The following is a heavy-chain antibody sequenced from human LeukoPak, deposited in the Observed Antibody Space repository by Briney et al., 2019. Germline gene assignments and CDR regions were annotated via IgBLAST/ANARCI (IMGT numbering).Heavy chain of an antibody. D-gene: IGHD2-21*01. V-gene: IGHV3-23*01. CDR3: AKSDCGSDGCKLLNY. CDR2: IDGGGDAT. CDR1: GFTFNNYA. J-gene: IGHJ4*02. Sequence: GGSLRLSCAASGFTFNNYAMGWVRQPPGKGLEWLSAIDGGGDATKYADSVKGRFTISRDNSKNTLSLQMNSLRVEDTAIYYCAKSDCGSDGCKLLNYWGXGTLVTVSS.